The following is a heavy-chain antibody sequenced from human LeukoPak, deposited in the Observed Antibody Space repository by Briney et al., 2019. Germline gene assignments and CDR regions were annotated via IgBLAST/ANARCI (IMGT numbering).Heavy chain of an antibody. CDR1: GGSFSGYY. Sequence: SETLSLTCAVYGGSFSGYYWSWIRQPPGKGLEWIGEINHSGSTDYNPSLKSRVTISVDTSKNQFSLKLSSVTAADTAVYYCARGVLGYCTNGVCWNWFDPWGQGTLVTVSS. V-gene: IGHV4-34*01. D-gene: IGHD2-8*01. J-gene: IGHJ5*02. CDR2: INHSGST. CDR3: ARGVLGYCTNGVCWNWFDP.